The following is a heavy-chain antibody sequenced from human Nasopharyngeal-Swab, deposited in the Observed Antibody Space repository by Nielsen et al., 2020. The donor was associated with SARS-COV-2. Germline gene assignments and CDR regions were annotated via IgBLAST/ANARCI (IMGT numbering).Heavy chain of an antibody. Sequence: YGAASGFSFSNAGMSWVRQAPGKGLERVGRIKSKTDGGTTDYAAPVKGRFTISRDDSKNTLYLQMNSLKTEDTAVYYCTTLPYGPMYYYGIDVWGQGTTVTVSS. CDR2: IKSKTDGGTT. CDR3: TTLPYGPMYYYGIDV. V-gene: IGHV3-15*01. D-gene: IGHD3-10*01. J-gene: IGHJ6*02. CDR1: GFSFSNAG.